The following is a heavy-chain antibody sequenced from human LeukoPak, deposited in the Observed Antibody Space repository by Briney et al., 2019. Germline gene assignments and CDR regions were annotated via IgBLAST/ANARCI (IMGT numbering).Heavy chain of an antibody. Sequence: SETLSLTCTVSGGSISSHYWSWIRQPPGRGLEWIGYIYYSGSTNYNPSPKSRVTITLDTSTNQLSLKLSSMPAADTAVYYCATNRGYSYGYRGWGQGTLVTVSS. D-gene: IGHD5-18*01. CDR2: IYYSGST. CDR3: ATNRGYSYGYRG. CDR1: GGSISSHY. V-gene: IGHV4-59*08. J-gene: IGHJ4*02.